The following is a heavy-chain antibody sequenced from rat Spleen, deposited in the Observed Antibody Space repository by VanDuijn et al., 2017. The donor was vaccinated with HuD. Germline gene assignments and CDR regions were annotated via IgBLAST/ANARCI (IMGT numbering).Heavy chain of an antibody. V-gene: IGHV5S23*01. CDR2: ISPSGATT. CDR3: ARRYDFDY. Sequence: EVQLVESGGGLVQPGRSLKLSCAASGFTFSDYAMAWVRQAPKKGLEWVTSISPSGATTNYRDSVKGRFTISRDNAKSTLYLQMDSLRSEDTATYYCARRYDFDYWGQGVMATVSS. D-gene: IGHD2-1*01. CDR1: GFTFSDYA. J-gene: IGHJ2*01.